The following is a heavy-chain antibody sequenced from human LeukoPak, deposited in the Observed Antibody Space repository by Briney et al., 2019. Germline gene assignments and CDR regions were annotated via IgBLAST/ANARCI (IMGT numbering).Heavy chain of an antibody. CDR2: IFYSGTT. CDR1: GGSISGSSYY. Sequence: SETLSLTCTVSGGSISGSSYYWGWIRQPPGKGLEWIGSIFYSGTTYFNPSLNSRLTISVDTSKNQFSLKLSSVTAADTAVYYCARGWGYDYVWGSRYFDYWGQGTLVTVSS. D-gene: IGHD3-16*01. J-gene: IGHJ4*02. V-gene: IGHV4-39*01. CDR3: ARGWGYDYVWGSRYFDY.